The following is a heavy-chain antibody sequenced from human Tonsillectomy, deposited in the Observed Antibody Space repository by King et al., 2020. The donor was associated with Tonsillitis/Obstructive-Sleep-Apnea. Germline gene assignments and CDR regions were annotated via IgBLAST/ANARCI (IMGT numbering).Heavy chain of an antibody. D-gene: IGHD2-2*02. V-gene: IGHV4-34*01. J-gene: IGHJ4*02. CDR2: INHSGST. CDR1: GGSFSGYY. Sequence: VQLQQWGAGLLKPSETLSLTCAVYGGSFSGYYWSWIRQSPGKGLEWIGEINHSGSTNYNPSLKSRVTMSVDTSKNQISLKLTSVTAADTAVYYCASPPYCSRTSCYRGLGYWGLGTLVTVSS. CDR3: ASPPYCSRTSCYRGLGY.